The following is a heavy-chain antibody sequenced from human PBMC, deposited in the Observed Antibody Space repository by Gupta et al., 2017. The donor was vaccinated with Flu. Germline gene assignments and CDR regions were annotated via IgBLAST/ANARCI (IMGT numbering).Heavy chain of an antibody. D-gene: IGHD4-17*01. CDR2: TYYRSKWSKWYN. CDR3: ARDAVTTERAYFDY. Sequence: WNWIRQSPSRGLEWLGRTYYRSKWSKWYNDYAVSVKSRITIIPDTSKNQFSLQLTSVTPEDTAVYYCARDAVTTERAYFDYWGQGTLVTVSS. J-gene: IGHJ4*02. V-gene: IGHV6-1*01.